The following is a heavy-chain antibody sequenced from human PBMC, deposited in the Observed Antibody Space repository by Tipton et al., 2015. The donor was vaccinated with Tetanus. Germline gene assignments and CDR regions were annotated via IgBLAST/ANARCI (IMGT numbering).Heavy chain of an antibody. V-gene: IGHV3-48*02. CDR3: ASGHDLWTTSLDY. D-gene: IGHD3-3*01. Sequence: GRFTISRDNAKNSLYLQMNSLRDEDTAIYYCASGHDLWTTSLDYWGQGTLVTVSS. J-gene: IGHJ4*02.